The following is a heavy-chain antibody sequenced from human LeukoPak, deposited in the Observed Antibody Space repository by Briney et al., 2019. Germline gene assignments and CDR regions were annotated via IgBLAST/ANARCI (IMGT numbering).Heavy chain of an antibody. J-gene: IGHJ3*02. CDR2: IYYSGST. V-gene: IGHV4-31*11. Sequence: PSETLSLTCAVYGGSFSGYYWSCIRQHPGKGLEWIGYIYYSGSTYYNPSLKSRVTISVDTSKNQFSLKLSSVTAADTAVYYCAARVGATASAAFDIWGQGTMVTVSS. CDR3: AARVGATASAAFDI. CDR1: GGSFSGYY. D-gene: IGHD1-26*01.